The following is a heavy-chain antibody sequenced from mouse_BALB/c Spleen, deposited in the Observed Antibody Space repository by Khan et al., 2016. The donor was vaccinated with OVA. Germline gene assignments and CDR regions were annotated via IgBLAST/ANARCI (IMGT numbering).Heavy chain of an antibody. Sequence: QVQLKQSGAELVRPGTSVKMSCKAAGYTFTNYWIGWVKQRPGHGLEWIGDIYPGGGCTNYNEKFKGKATLTADTSSSTAYMQLSSLTSGDAVIDYCARRGAARDTGSYFDYWGQGTTLTVSS. CDR1: GYTFTNYW. J-gene: IGHJ2*01. CDR2: IYPGGGCT. D-gene: IGHD3-1*01. CDR3: ARRGAARDTGSYFDY. V-gene: IGHV1-63*02.